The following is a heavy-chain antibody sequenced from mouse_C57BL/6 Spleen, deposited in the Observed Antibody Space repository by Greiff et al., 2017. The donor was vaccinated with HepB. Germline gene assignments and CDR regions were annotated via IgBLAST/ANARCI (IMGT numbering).Heavy chain of an antibody. V-gene: IGHV3-6*01. CDR1: GYSITSGYY. CDR2: ISYDGSN. CDR3: ARFDYHWYFDV. Sequence: DVQLVESGPGLVKPSQSLSLTCSVTGYSITSGYYWNWIRQFPGNKLEWMGYISYDGSNNYNPSLKNRISITRDTSKNQFFLKLNSVTTEDTATYYCARFDYHWYFDVGGTGTTVTVSS. D-gene: IGHD2-4*01. J-gene: IGHJ1*03.